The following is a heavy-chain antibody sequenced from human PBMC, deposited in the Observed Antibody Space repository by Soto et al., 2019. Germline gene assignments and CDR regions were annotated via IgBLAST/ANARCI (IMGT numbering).Heavy chain of an antibody. D-gene: IGHD2-21*01. CDR3: ANRPPGGAYFGVFDY. J-gene: IGHJ4*02. Sequence: SETLSLTCTASGGSISSGPYSWGWIRQPPGEGLEWIGTFYYSESTYYNPSLESRVTISVDTSKNQFSLKLNAVTAADTAVYYCANRPPGGAYFGVFDYWSQGTLVTVSS. V-gene: IGHV4-39*07. CDR1: GGSISSGPYS. CDR2: FYYSEST.